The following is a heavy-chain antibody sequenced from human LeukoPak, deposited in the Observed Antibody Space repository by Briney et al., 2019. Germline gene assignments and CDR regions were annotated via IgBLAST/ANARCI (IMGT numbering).Heavy chain of an antibody. CDR2: IWYDGSNK. CDR3: ARDMVSSSRALDY. Sequence: PGGSLRLSCAASGFTFSSYGMHWVRQAPGKGLEWVAVIWYDGSNKYYTESVKGRFTISRDNSKNTLYLQMNSLRAEDTAVYYCARDMVSSSRALDYWGQGTLVTVSS. V-gene: IGHV3-33*01. D-gene: IGHD6-6*01. CDR1: GFTFSSYG. J-gene: IGHJ4*02.